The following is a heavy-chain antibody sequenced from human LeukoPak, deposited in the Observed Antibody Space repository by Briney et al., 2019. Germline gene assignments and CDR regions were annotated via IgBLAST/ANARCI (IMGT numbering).Heavy chain of an antibody. V-gene: IGHV1-18*01. J-gene: IGHJ3*02. CDR3: ARTEPGFWSGYPSPHGAFDI. CDR1: GYTFTSYG. D-gene: IGHD3-3*01. CDR2: ISAYNGNT. Sequence: VASVKVSCKASGYTFTSYGISWVRQAPGQGLEWMGWISAYNGNTNCAQKLQGRVTMTTDTSTSTAYMELRSLRSDDTAVYYCARTEPGFWSGYPSPHGAFDIWGQGTMVTVSS.